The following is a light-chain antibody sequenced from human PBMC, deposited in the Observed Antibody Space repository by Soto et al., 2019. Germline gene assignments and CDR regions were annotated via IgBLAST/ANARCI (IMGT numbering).Light chain of an antibody. V-gene: IGKV3-20*01. J-gene: IGKJ1*01. Sequence: EIVLTQSPGTLSLSPGERATLSCRASQSVSSTYLAWYQQKPGQAPGLLLYGASNRATGIPDRFTGSGSGTDFTLTINRLEPEDFAVYFCQQYGSSPQTFGQGTKVDIK. CDR2: GAS. CDR3: QQYGSSPQT. CDR1: QSVSSTY.